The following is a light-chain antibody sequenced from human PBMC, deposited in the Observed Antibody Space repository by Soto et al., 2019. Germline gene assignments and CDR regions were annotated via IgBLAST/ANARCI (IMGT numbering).Light chain of an antibody. J-gene: IGKJ2*02. CDR1: QSISSN. CDR2: GAS. CDR3: HQYNNWPPGT. Sequence: EIVMTQSPATLSVSPGERATLSCRARQSISSNLAWYQQKPGQAPSLLLYGASTRATGIPARFSGSGSGTDFTLTISSLQSEEFTVYYCHQYNNWPPGTFGQGTKLEIK. V-gene: IGKV3-15*01.